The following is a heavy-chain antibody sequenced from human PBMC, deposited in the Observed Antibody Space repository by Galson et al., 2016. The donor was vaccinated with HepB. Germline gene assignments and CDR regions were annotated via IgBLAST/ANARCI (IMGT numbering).Heavy chain of an antibody. CDR3: ARHSGYLTTGFD. CDR1: GGSITSGGYS. J-gene: IGHJ4*02. Sequence: TLSLTCAVSGGSITSGGYSWSWIRQPPGKGLEWIGYIYHSGSTSYNPSLKSRVTISVDTSKNQFSLKLSSVTAADTAVYYCARHSGYLTTGFDWGQGTLVTVSS. D-gene: IGHD3-22*01. V-gene: IGHV4-30-2*05. CDR2: IYHSGST.